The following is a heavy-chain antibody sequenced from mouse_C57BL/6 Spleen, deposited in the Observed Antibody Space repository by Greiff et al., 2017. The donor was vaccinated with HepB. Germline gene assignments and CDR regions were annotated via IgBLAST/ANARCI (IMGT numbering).Heavy chain of an antibody. CDR2: INPSTGGT. CDR3: ARADYYGSSYLDY. CDR1: GYSFTGYY. V-gene: IGHV1-42*01. D-gene: IGHD1-1*01. Sequence: EVKLQQSGPELVKPGASVKISCKASGYSFTGYYMNWVKQSPEKSLEWIGEINPSTGGTTYNQKFKAKATLTVDKSSSTAYMQLKSLTSEDSAVYYCARADYYGSSYLDYWGQGTTLTVSS. J-gene: IGHJ2*01.